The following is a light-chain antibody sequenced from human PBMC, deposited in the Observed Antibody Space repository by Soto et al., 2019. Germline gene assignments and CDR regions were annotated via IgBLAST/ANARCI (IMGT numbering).Light chain of an antibody. Sequence: EIVMTQSPATLSVSPGERVTLSCRARQSVGSNLAWYQQKPGQAPRLLIYGTSNRATGIPDRISGSRSGTEFTLTISSLQSEDFGVYYCQQFDDWPTFGQGTKVDIK. CDR2: GTS. J-gene: IGKJ1*01. V-gene: IGKV3-15*01. CDR3: QQFDDWPT. CDR1: QSVGSN.